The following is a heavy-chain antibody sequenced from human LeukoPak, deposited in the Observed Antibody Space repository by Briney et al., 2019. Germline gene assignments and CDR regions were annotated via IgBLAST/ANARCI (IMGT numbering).Heavy chain of an antibody. CDR2: ISGSGGST. CDR3: AKGSGWYVGYFDY. CDR1: GFTFSSYA. J-gene: IGHJ4*02. D-gene: IGHD6-19*01. Sequence: GGSLRLSCAASGFTFSSYAMSWVRQAPGKGLEWVSAISGSGGSTYYADSVKGRFTISRDNSKNTLYLQMNGLRAEDTAVYYCAKGSGWYVGYFDYWGQGTLVTVSS. V-gene: IGHV3-23*01.